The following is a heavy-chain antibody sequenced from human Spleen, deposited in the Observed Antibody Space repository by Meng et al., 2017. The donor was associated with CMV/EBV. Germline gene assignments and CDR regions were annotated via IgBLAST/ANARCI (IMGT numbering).Heavy chain of an antibody. D-gene: IGHD7-27*01. CDR3: AREGAPNWGLTGGQYGMDV. V-gene: IGHV1-8*01. CDR2: MNPNSGNT. Sequence: ASVKVSCKASGYTFTSYDINWVRQATGQGLEWMGWMNPNSGNTGYAQKFQGRVTITRNTSISTAYMGLGSLRSEDTAVYYCAREGAPNWGLTGGQYGMDVWGQGTTVTVSS. J-gene: IGHJ6*02. CDR1: GYTFTSYD.